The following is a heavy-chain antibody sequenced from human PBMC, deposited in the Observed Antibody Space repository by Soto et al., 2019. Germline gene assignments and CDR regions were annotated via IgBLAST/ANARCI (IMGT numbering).Heavy chain of an antibody. V-gene: IGHV5-51*01. D-gene: IGHD2-15*01. J-gene: IGHJ6*02. CDR1: GYSFTSYW. Sequence: PGESLKISCKGSGYSFTSYWIGWVRQMPGKGLEWMGIIYPGDSDTRYSPSFQGQVTISADKSISTAYLQWSSLKASDTAMYYCATHCSGGSCYSVDYGMDVWGQGTTVTVSS. CDR2: IYPGDSDT. CDR3: ATHCSGGSCYSVDYGMDV.